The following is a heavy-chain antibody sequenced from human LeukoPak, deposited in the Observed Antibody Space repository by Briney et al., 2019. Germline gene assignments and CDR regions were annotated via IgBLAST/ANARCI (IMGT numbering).Heavy chain of an antibody. CDR1: GYTFTSYD. CDR3: AGRNYDILTGYLIDDAFDI. Sequence: ASVKVSCKASGYTFTSYDINWVRQAHGPGLEWMGWMNINSGNTGYAQKFQGRVTMTRNTSISTAYIELSSLRSEDTAVYDCAGRNYDILTGYLIDDAFDIWGQGTMVTVSS. D-gene: IGHD3-9*01. J-gene: IGHJ3*02. CDR2: MNINSGNT. V-gene: IGHV1-8*02.